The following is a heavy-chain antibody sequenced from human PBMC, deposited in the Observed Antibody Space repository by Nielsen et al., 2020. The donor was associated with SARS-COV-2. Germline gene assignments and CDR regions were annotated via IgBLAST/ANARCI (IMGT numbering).Heavy chain of an antibody. CDR3: TTGPDY. J-gene: IGHJ4*02. CDR2: ISYDGSNK. Sequence: VRQMPGKGLEWVAVISYDGSNKYYADSVKGRFTISRDNSKNTLYLQMNSLKTEDTAVYYCTTGPDYWGQGTLVTVSS. V-gene: IGHV3-33*05.